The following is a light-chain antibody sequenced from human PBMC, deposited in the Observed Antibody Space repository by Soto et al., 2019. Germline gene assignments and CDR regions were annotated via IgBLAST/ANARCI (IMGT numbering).Light chain of an antibody. Sequence: QSALTQPPSASGSPGQSVTISCTGTSSDVGGYNYVSWYQQYPGKAPKLMIYEVSKRPSGVPDRFSGSKSGKTASLTVSGLQPEDEADYYCTSYAGSNIWLFGGGTKLTVL. J-gene: IGLJ3*02. V-gene: IGLV2-8*01. CDR1: SSDVGGYNY. CDR3: TSYAGSNIWL. CDR2: EVS.